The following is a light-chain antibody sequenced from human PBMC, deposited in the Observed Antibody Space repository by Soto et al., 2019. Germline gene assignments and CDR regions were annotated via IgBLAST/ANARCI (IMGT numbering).Light chain of an antibody. Sequence: DVVMTQSPLSLPVTLGQPASISCRSSQSLIYSDGIAYLNWFHQRPGQSPRRLIYKVSNRDSGVPARFSCSGSGTDFTLTISRVEAEDVGVYYCMQGTHWPPTFGRGTKVEIK. CDR2: KVS. CDR1: QSLIYSDGIAY. V-gene: IGKV2-30*01. CDR3: MQGTHWPPT. J-gene: IGKJ1*01.